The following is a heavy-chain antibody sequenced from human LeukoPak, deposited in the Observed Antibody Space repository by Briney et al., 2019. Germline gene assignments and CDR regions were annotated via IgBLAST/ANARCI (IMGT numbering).Heavy chain of an antibody. CDR3: ASRRVAGAGTADHWYFDL. D-gene: IGHD6-13*01. V-gene: IGHV4-31*03. CDR2: IYYSGST. J-gene: IGHJ2*01. CDR1: GGSISSGGYY. Sequence: PSETLSLTCTVSGGSISSGGYYWSWIRQHPGKGLEWIRYIYYSGSTYYNPSLKSRVTISVDTSKNQFSLKLSSVTAADTAVYYCASRRVAGAGTADHWYFDLWGGGTLVTVSS.